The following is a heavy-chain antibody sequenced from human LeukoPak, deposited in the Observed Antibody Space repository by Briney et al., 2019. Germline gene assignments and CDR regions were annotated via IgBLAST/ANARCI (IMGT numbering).Heavy chain of an antibody. D-gene: IGHD3-10*01. J-gene: IGHJ6*03. CDR1: GGSFSGYY. V-gene: IGHV4-34*01. CDR3: ARLTKNDSGSFRFGKKKRGYMDV. Sequence: PSETLSLTCAVYGGSFSGYYWSWIRQPPGKGLEWIGEINHSGSTNYNPSLKSRVTISVDKSKNQFSLKLSSVTAADTAVYYCARLTKNDSGSFRFGKKKRGYMDVWGKGTTVTISS. CDR2: INHSGST.